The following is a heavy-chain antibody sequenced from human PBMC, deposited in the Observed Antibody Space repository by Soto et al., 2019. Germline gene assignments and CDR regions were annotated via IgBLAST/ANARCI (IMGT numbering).Heavy chain of an antibody. V-gene: IGHV3-30-3*01. CDR2: ISYDGSNK. CDR1: GFTFSSYA. D-gene: IGHD1-7*01. J-gene: IGHJ6*02. Sequence: QVQLVESGGGVVQPGRSLRLSCAASGFTFSSYAMHWVRQAPGQGLEWVALISYDGSNKYYADSVKGRFTISRDNSEHTLYLQMNSLRPEDTAVYHCARDQGGTTLYYHGMDVWGQGTTVTVSS. CDR3: ARDQGGTTLYYHGMDV.